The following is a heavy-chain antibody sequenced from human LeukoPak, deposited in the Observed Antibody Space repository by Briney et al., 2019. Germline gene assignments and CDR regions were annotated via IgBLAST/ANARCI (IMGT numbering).Heavy chain of an antibody. V-gene: IGHV4-61*02. Sequence: SETLSLTCTLSGGSISSGSYYWSWIRQPAGKGLEWIGRIYTSGRTNYNPSLKSRVTISVDTSKNQFSLKLSSVTAADTAVYYCARGSVVVAQLGFYFYYMDVWGKGTTVTISS. CDR1: GGSISSGSYY. CDR3: ARGSVVVAQLGFYFYYMDV. D-gene: IGHD2-15*01. CDR2: IYTSGRT. J-gene: IGHJ6*03.